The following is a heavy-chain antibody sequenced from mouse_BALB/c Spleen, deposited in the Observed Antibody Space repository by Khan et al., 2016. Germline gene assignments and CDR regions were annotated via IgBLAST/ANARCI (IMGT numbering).Heavy chain of an antibody. Sequence: EVKLLESGGGLVQPGGSLKLSCVASGFDFSRYWMSWVRQAPGKGLEWIGEINPDSSTINYTPSLKDKFIISRDNAKNTLYLQMSKVSSEDTALYYCARLHYDGRFAYWGQGTLVTVSA. CDR2: INPDSSTI. J-gene: IGHJ3*01. CDR1: GFDFSRYW. V-gene: IGHV4-1*02. D-gene: IGHD1-2*01. CDR3: ARLHYDGRFAY.